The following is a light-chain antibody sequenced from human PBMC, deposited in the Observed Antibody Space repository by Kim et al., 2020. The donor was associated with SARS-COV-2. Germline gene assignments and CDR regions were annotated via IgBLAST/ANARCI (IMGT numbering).Light chain of an antibody. CDR3: CSYAGSYNYV. V-gene: IGLV2-11*01. J-gene: IGLJ1*01. Sequence: GQSVTLSCTGTSSDVGGYNYVSWYQQHPGKAPKLMIYDVSKRPSGVPDRFSGSKSGNTASLTISGLQAEDEADYYCCSYAGSYNYVFGTGTKVTVL. CDR1: SSDVGGYNY. CDR2: DVS.